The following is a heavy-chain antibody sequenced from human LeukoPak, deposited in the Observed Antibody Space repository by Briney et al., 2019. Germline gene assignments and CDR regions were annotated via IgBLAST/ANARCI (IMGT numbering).Heavy chain of an antibody. CDR3: AREEFICGFDY. V-gene: IGHV3-7*01. D-gene: IGHD3-10*01. CDR1: GFTFSNAW. CDR2: IKQDGSEK. Sequence: GGSLRLSCAASGFTFSNAWMSWVRQAPGKGLEWVANIKQDGSEKYYVDSVKGRFTISRDNAKNSLYLQMNSLRAEDTAVYYCAREEFICGFDYWGQGTLVTVSS. J-gene: IGHJ4*02.